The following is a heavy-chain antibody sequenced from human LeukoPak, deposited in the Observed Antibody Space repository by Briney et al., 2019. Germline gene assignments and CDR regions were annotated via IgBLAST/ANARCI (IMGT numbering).Heavy chain of an antibody. CDR2: IYYSGST. Sequence: SETLSLTCSVSGGSISTYYWSWIRQPPGKGLEWIGYIYYSGSTNYNPSLTSRVTISVDTSKNQFSLKLSSVTAADTAVYYCARGNRQQLAYYFDYWGQGTLVTVSS. V-gene: IGHV4-59*01. CDR3: ARGNRQQLAYYFDY. CDR1: GGSISTYY. D-gene: IGHD6-13*01. J-gene: IGHJ4*02.